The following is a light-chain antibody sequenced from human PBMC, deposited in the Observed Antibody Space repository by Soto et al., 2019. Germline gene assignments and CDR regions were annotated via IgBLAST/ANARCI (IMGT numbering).Light chain of an antibody. CDR1: SSDVGSYNL. CDR3: CSYAGSSTGVV. CDR2: EGS. Sequence: QSVLTQPASVSGSPGQSITISCTGTSSDVGSYNLVSWYQQHPGKAPKLMIYEGSKRPSGVSNRFSGSKSGNTASPTISGLQAEDEADYYCCSYAGSSTGVVFGGGTKLTVL. J-gene: IGLJ2*01. V-gene: IGLV2-23*01.